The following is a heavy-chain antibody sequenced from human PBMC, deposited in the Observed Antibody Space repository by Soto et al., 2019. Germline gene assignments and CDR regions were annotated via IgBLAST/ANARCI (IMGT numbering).Heavy chain of an antibody. D-gene: IGHD6-6*01. Sequence: EVQLVESGGGPVKSWQSLRLSCVASGFTLSNYRMTWVRQGPGKGLEWVSSINSRADYTHYTESVKGRFTISRDNAKNSVFLQMNSLRAEDAAVYYCGREKEDEGSASVRVYYGVDVWGQGTTVIVSS. CDR1: GFTLSNYR. V-gene: IGHV3-21*06. CDR2: INSRADYT. J-gene: IGHJ6*02. CDR3: GREKEDEGSASVRVYYGVDV.